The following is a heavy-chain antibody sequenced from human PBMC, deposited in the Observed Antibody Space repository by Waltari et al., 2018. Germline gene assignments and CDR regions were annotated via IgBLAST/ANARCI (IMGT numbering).Heavy chain of an antibody. CDR3: ARGGGYRVFDS. CDR1: GFSVSDNF. D-gene: IGHD2-15*01. V-gene: IGHV3-66*01. J-gene: IGHJ4*02. CDR2: IYRDGYT. Sequence: EVMLVEAGGDLVQRGGSLRLSCAVSGFSVSDNFMAWVRQAPGKGLEWVPVIYRDGYTYYQESAKGRFTISRDGFKNTLYLQMDSLRPEDTALYYCARGGGYRVFDSWGQGTLVTVSA.